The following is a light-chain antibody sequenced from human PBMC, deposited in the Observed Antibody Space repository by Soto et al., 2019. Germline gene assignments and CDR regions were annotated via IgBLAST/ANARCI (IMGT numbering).Light chain of an antibody. Sequence: QPVLTQPASVSGSPGQSITISCTGTSSDVGGYNSVSWYQQHPGKAPKLMIYDVSSRPSGVSNRFSGSKSGNTASLTISGLQAEDEADYYCCSYTSGSTLYVFGTGTKVTVL. CDR3: CSYTSGSTLYV. J-gene: IGLJ1*01. CDR2: DVS. V-gene: IGLV2-14*01. CDR1: SSDVGGYNS.